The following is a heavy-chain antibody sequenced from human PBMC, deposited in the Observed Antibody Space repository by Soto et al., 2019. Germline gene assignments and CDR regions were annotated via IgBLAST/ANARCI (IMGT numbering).Heavy chain of an antibody. CDR1: GGTFSTYS. V-gene: IGHV1-69*13. CDR2: IIPLFGTT. Sequence: SVKVSCKASGGTFSTYSINWVRQAPGQGLEWMGGIIPLFGTTNYAQKFKGRVTITADESTSTAYMELSSLRAEDAAVYYCARGATHGSSWYFWVDPWAREPWSPSP. CDR3: ARGATHGSSWYFWVDP. D-gene: IGHD6-13*01. J-gene: IGHJ5*02.